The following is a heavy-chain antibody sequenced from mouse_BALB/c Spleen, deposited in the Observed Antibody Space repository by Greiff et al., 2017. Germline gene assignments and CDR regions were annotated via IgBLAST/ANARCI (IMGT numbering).Heavy chain of an antibody. V-gene: IGHV7-3*02. J-gene: IGHJ3*01. CDR3: ARDTTAPFAY. CDR1: GFTFTDYY. Sequence: VQLKESGGGLVQPGGSLRLSCATSGFTFTDYYMSWVRQPPGKALEWLGFIRNKANGYTTEYSASVKGRFTISRDNSQSILYLQMNTLRAEDSATYYCARDTTAPFAYWGQGTLVTVSA. CDR2: IRNKANGYTT. D-gene: IGHD1-2*01.